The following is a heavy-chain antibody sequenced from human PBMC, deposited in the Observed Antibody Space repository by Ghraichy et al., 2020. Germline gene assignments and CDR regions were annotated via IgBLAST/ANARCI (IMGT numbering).Heavy chain of an antibody. V-gene: IGHV1-69*13. CDR2: IIPIFGTA. J-gene: IGHJ4*02. D-gene: IGHD5-18*01. CDR1: GGTFSSYA. CDR3: ARGEWIQLWSTYYFDY. Sequence: SVKVSCKASGGTFSSYAISWVRQAPGQGLEWMGGIIPIFGTANYAQKFQGRVTITADESTSTAYMELSSLRSEDTAVYYCARGEWIQLWSTYYFDYWGQGTLVTVSS.